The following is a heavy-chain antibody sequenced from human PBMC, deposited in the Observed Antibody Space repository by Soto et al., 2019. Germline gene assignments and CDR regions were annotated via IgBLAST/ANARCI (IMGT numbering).Heavy chain of an antibody. J-gene: IGHJ5*02. CDR3: ARADYDFWSGYRVLNWFDP. CDR1: GGSISSYY. CDR2: IYYSGST. Sequence: SETLSLTCTVSGGSISSYYWSWIRQPPGKGLEWIGYIYYSGSTNYNPSLKSRVTISVDTSKNQFSLKLSSVTAADTAVYYCARADYDFWSGYRVLNWFDPWGQGTLVTV. D-gene: IGHD3-3*01. V-gene: IGHV4-59*01.